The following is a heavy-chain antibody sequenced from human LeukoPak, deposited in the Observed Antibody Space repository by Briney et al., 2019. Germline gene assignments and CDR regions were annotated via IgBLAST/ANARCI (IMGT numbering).Heavy chain of an antibody. CDR1: GFTFSSYS. J-gene: IGHJ6*03. CDR2: ISSSSSNI. V-gene: IGHV3-21*01. Sequence: GGSLRLSCAASGFTFSSYSMNWVRQAPGKGLEWVSSISSSSSNIYYADSVKGRFTISRDNAKNSLYLQMNSLGVEDTAVYYCARELGDDYYYYMDVWGKGTTVTISS. D-gene: IGHD2-21*02. CDR3: ARELGDDYYYYMDV.